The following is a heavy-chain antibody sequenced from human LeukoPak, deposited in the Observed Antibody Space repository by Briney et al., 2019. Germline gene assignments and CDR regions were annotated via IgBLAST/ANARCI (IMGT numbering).Heavy chain of an antibody. CDR1: GFAFDDYA. D-gene: IGHD2-15*01. CDR3: AKEKRYCSGGSCYRPLDY. Sequence: GRSLRLSCAASGFAFDDYAMHWVRQAPGKGLEWVSGISWNSGSIGYADSVKGRFTISRDNAKNSLYLQMNSLRAEDTALYYCAKEKRYCSGGSCYRPLDYWGQGTPVTVSS. J-gene: IGHJ4*02. CDR2: ISWNSGSI. V-gene: IGHV3-9*01.